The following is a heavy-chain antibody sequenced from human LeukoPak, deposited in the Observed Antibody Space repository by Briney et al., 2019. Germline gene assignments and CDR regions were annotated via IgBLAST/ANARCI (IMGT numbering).Heavy chain of an antibody. CDR2: INHSGST. CDR1: GVSFSGYY. Sequence: TSSETLSLTCAVYGVSFSGYYWSWIRQPPGKGLEWIGEINHSGSTNYNPSLKSRVTISVDTAKNQFSLKLSSVTAADTAVYYCARGEWLPSLWGMDVWGQGTTVTVSS. D-gene: IGHD5-18*01. J-gene: IGHJ6*02. V-gene: IGHV4-34*01. CDR3: ARGEWLPSLWGMDV.